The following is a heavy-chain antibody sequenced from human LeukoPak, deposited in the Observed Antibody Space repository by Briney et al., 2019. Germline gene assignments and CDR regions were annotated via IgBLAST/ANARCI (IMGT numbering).Heavy chain of an antibody. CDR2: ISSSSSYI. CDR1: GFTFSSYS. D-gene: IGHD6-13*01. Sequence: PGGSLRLSCAASGFTFSSYSMTWVRQAPGKGLEWVSSISSSSSYIYYADSVKGRFTISRDNAKNSLYLQMNSLRAEDTALYYCAKAGGIAAAGTRRRAFDIWGQGTMVTVSS. CDR3: AKAGGIAAAGTRRRAFDI. V-gene: IGHV3-21*04. J-gene: IGHJ3*02.